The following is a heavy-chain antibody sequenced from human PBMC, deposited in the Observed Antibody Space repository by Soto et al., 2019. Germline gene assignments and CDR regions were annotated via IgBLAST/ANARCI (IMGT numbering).Heavy chain of an antibody. V-gene: IGHV3-23*01. J-gene: IGHJ4*02. CDR1: GFTFSSYA. D-gene: IGHD5-18*01. CDR3: AKIPPGYSYGYFYFDY. CDR2: ISGSGGST. Sequence: GSLSLSCAASGFTFSSYAMSWVRQAPGKGLEWVSAISGSGGSTYYADSVKGRFTVSRDNSKNTLYLQMNSLRAEDTAVYYCAKIPPGYSYGYFYFDYWGQGTLVTVSS.